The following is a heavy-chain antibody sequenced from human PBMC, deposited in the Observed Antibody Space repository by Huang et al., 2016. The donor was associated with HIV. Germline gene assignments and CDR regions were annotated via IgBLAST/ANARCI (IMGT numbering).Heavy chain of an antibody. D-gene: IGHD3-9*01. J-gene: IGHJ3*02. CDR1: TSYG. Sequence: TSYGISWVRQAPGQGLEWMGWISAYNGNTNYAQKLQGRVTMTTDTSTSTAYMELRSLRSDDTAVYYCARGGYDILTGYDAFDIWGQGTMVTVSS. CDR3: ARGGYDILTGYDAFDI. V-gene: IGHV1-18*01. CDR2: ISAYNGNT.